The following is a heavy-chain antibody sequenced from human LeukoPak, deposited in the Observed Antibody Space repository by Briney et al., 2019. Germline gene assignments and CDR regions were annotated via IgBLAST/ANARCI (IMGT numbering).Heavy chain of an antibody. CDR1: GDPISNYY. J-gene: IGHJ3*01. CDR3: ARDIGTTATPDAFDL. D-gene: IGHD1-1*01. Sequence: SETLSLTCTVSGDPISNYYWSWVRQPPGKGLEWIGYIYYIGTTKYNPSLKSRVSMSVDTSKNQFSLTLNSVAAADTAVYYCARDIGTTATPDAFDLWGQGTMVTVSS. CDR2: IYYIGTT. V-gene: IGHV4-59*12.